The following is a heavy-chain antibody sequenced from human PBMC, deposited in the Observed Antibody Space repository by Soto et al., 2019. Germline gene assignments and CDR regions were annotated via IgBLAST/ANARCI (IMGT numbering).Heavy chain of an antibody. J-gene: IGHJ3*02. CDR1: GFTLSSNG. CDR2: IWYDGSDK. V-gene: IGHV3-33*01. CDR3: ARDRYPNYPPDAFDI. D-gene: IGHD4-4*01. Sequence: GGALRLSCAASGFTLSSNGIHWVRQAPGKGLEWVAFIWYDGSDKYYADSVKGRFTISRDNSKNTLYLQMNSLRAEDTAVYYCARDRYPNYPPDAFDIWGQGTLGTVSS.